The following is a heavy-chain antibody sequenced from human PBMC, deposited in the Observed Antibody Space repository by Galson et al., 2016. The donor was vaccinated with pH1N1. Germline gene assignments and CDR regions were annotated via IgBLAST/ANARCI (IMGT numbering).Heavy chain of an antibody. CDR1: GYTFTGYY. V-gene: IGHV1-2*06. CDR3: ARVYSRGGTYYPDAFDI. J-gene: IGHJ3*02. D-gene: IGHD1-26*01. Sequence: SVKVSCKASGYTFTGYYIRWVRQAPGQGLEWMGRINPSNDVTNYAQKFQGRVTMTRDTSISTAYMELSRLRADDTAVYYCARVYSRGGTYYPDAFDIWGQGTMVTVSS. CDR2: INPSNDVT.